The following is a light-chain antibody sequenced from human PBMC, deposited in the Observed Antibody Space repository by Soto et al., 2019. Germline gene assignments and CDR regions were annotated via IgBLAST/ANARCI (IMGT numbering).Light chain of an antibody. CDR2: GVV. V-gene: IGLV2-11*01. Sequence: QSALTQPRSVSGSPGQSVTISCTGTGNDVGAYNYVSWYQQHPGRPPKLLIYGVVRWPSGVPDRFSGSKSGNTASLTISGLQAEDEADYFCCSYAGGYTYLFGTGTKDTVL. CDR1: GNDVGAYNY. CDR3: CSYAGGYTYL. J-gene: IGLJ1*01.